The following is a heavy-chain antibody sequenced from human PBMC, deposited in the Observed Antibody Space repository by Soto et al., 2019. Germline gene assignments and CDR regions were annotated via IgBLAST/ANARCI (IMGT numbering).Heavy chain of an antibody. Sequence: EVQLLESGGGLVQPGGSLRLSCAASGFTFSSYAMSWVRQAPGKGLEWVSAMSGSGGGTYYADSVKGRFTISRDNSKNTLYLQMNSLRAEGTAVYYCAKDIGSGWFGDYYYGMDVWGQGTTVTVSS. CDR1: GFTFSSYA. J-gene: IGHJ6*02. CDR2: MSGSGGGT. D-gene: IGHD6-19*01. V-gene: IGHV3-23*01. CDR3: AKDIGSGWFGDYYYGMDV.